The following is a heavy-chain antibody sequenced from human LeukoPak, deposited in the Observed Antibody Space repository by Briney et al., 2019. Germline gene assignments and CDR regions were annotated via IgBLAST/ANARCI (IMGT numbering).Heavy chain of an antibody. CDR1: GYTFTGYY. Sequence: ASVKVSCKASGYTFTGYYMHWVRQAPGQGLEWMGWINPNSGGTNYAQKFQGRVTMTRDTSISTAYMELSRLRSDDTAVYYCARGPLRGVRQKNWFDPWGQGTLVTVSS. D-gene: IGHD3-10*01. CDR3: ARGPLRGVRQKNWFDP. J-gene: IGHJ5*02. V-gene: IGHV1-2*02. CDR2: INPNSGGT.